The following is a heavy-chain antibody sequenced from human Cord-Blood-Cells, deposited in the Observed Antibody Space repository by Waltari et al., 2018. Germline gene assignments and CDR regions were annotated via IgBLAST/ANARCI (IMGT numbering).Heavy chain of an antibody. Sequence: QLQLQESGPGLVKPSETLSLTCTVPGGSISISSYYWGWIRQPPGKGLEWIGSIYYSGSTYYNPSLKSRVTISVDTSKNQFSLKLSSVTAADTAVYYCARHGRSSSWSLGYWGQGTLVTVSS. CDR1: GGSISISSYY. CDR2: IYYSGST. CDR3: ARHGRSSSWSLGY. V-gene: IGHV4-39*07. D-gene: IGHD6-13*01. J-gene: IGHJ4*02.